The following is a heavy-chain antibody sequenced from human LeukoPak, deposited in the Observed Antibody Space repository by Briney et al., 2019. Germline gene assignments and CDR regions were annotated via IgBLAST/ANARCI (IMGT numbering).Heavy chain of an antibody. CDR3: VRERFHGSGAPKFDF. CDR1: GFTFSDYS. J-gene: IGHJ4*02. CDR2: ISSSSTYI. Sequence: GGSLRLSCAASGFTFSDYSMKWIRQAPGKGLEWVSSISSSSTYIYYADSVKGRFTISRDNALNSLYLQMNSLRVEDTAVYYCVRERFHGSGAPKFDFWGQGTLLTVSS. V-gene: IGHV3-21*01. D-gene: IGHD3-10*01.